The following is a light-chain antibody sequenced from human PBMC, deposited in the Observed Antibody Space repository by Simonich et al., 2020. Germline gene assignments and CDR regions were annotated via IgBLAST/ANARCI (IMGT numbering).Light chain of an antibody. CDR1: QSVLYSSNNKNY. CDR2: WAS. Sequence: DIVMTQSPDSLAVSLGERATINCKSSQSVLYSSNNKNYLTWYQQKPEQPPKLLIYWASTRESGVPDRISGSGSGTDFTLTISGLQAEDVAVYYCQQYYSTPYTFGQGTKLEIK. CDR3: QQYYSTPYT. V-gene: IGKV4-1*01. J-gene: IGKJ2*01.